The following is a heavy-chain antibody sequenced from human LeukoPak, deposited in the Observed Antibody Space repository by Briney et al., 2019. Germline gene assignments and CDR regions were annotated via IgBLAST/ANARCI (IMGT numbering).Heavy chain of an antibody. Sequence: GGSLRLSCAASGFTFSSYGMSWVRQAPGKGLEWVSAISGSGGSTYYADSVKGRFTISRDNSKNTLYLQMNSLRAEDTAVYYCAKDLRLGGSYTFDYWGQGTLVTVSS. CDR1: GFTFSSYG. V-gene: IGHV3-23*01. J-gene: IGHJ4*02. CDR2: ISGSGGST. D-gene: IGHD1-26*01. CDR3: AKDLRLGGSYTFDY.